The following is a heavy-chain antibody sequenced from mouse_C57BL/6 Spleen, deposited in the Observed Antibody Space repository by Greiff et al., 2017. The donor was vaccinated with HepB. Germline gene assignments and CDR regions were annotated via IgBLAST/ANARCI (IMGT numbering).Heavy chain of an antibody. CDR3: LYDDDAWLAY. CDR1: GYAFSSSW. V-gene: IGHV1-82*01. CDR2: IYPGDGDT. J-gene: IGHJ3*01. D-gene: IGHD2-4*01. Sequence: VQLQQSGPELVKPGASVKISCKASGYAFSSSWMNWVKLRPGKGLEWIGRIYPGDGDTNYNGKFKGKATLTADKSSSTAYMQLSSLTSEDSAVYFCLYDDDAWLAYWGQGTLVTVSA.